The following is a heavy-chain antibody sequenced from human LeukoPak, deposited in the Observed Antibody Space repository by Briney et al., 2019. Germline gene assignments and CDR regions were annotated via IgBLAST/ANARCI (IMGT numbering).Heavy chain of an antibody. Sequence: SETLSLTCTVSGGSISSDDYHWSWIRQPAGKGLEWIGRIYPSGNTNYNPSLKSRVTISVDTSKNQFSLKLSSVTAADTAVYYCARADYDILTGYYENEYYFDYWGQGTLVTVSS. CDR2: IYPSGNT. J-gene: IGHJ4*02. CDR1: GGSISSDDYH. V-gene: IGHV4-61*02. D-gene: IGHD3-9*01. CDR3: ARADYDILTGYYENEYYFDY.